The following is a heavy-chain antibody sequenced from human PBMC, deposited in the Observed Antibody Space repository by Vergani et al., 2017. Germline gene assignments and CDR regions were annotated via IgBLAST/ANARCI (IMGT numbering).Heavy chain of an antibody. CDR1: GGTFSSYA. J-gene: IGHJ4*02. Sequence: QVQLVQSGAEVKKPGSSVKVSCKASGGTFSSYAISWVRQAPGQGLEWMGRIIPIFGTANYAQKFQGRVTITADESTSTAYMELSSLRSEDTAVYYCARGRRPHAYYYDSSGYYSVYFDYWGQGTLVTVSS. D-gene: IGHD3-22*01. CDR3: ARGRRPHAYYYDSSGYYSVYFDY. CDR2: IIPIFGTA. V-gene: IGHV1-69*18.